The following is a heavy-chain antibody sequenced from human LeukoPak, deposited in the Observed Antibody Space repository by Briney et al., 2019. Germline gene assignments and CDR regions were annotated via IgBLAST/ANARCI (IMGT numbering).Heavy chain of an antibody. D-gene: IGHD3-3*01. V-gene: IGHV4-4*07. Sequence: SQTLSLTCTVSGGSISSYYWSWIRQPAGKGLEWIGRIYTSGSTYYNPSLKSRVTISVDTSKNQFSLKLSSVTAADTAVYYCARHYHSITIFGVAAWVDYWGQGTLVTVSS. CDR1: GGSISSYY. J-gene: IGHJ4*02. CDR2: IYTSGST. CDR3: ARHYHSITIFGVAAWVDY.